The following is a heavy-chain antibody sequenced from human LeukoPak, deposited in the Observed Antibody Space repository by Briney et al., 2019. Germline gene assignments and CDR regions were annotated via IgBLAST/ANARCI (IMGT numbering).Heavy chain of an antibody. Sequence: GGSLRLSCGVSGFTFNRCWMNWVRQAPGKGLEWVSVIYSGGSTYYADSVKGRFTISRDNSKNTLYLQMNSLRAEDTAVYYCARGPYSSGWYFDDDFYFDYWGQGTLVTVSS. CDR1: GFTFNRCW. J-gene: IGHJ4*02. CDR3: ARGPYSSGWYFDDDFYFDY. D-gene: IGHD6-19*01. CDR2: IYSGGST. V-gene: IGHV3-53*01.